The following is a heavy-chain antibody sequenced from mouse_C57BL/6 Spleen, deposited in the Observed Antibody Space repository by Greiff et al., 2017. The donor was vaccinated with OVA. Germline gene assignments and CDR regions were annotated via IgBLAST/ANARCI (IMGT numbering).Heavy chain of an antibody. D-gene: IGHD4-1*01. CDR3: TTWEDYAMVY. J-gene: IGHJ4*01. CDR1: GFNIKDDY. CDR2: IDPENGDT. V-gene: IGHV14-4*01. Sequence: EVQLQESGAELVRPGASVKLSCTASGFNIKDDYMHWVKQRPEQGLEWIGWIDPENGDTEYASKFQGKATITADTSSNTAYLQLSSLTSEDTAVYYCTTWEDYAMVYWGQGTSVTVSS.